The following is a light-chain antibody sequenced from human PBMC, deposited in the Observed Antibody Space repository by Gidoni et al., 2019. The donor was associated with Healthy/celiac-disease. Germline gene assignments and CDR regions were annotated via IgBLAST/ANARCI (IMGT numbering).Light chain of an antibody. CDR1: QSVSSSY. CDR2: GAS. V-gene: IGKV3-20*01. J-gene: IGKJ4*01. Sequence: EIVLTQSPCTLSLSPGERATRSCRASQSVSSSYLAWYQQKPGQATRLLIYGASSRATGIPDRFSGSGSGTDFTLTISRLEPEDFAVYYCQQYGSSPPSLTFGGGTKVEIK. CDR3: QQYGSSPPSLT.